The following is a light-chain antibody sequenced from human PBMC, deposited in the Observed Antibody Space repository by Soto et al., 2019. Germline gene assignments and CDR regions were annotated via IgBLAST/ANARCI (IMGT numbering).Light chain of an antibody. Sequence: QSVLTQPASVSGSPGQSSTIAFTGTSSDVGGYDYVSWYQIHPGKAPKLMVFEVSNRPSGVSYRFSGSKSGNTASLTISGLQAEDEADYFCSSYSISTAYLFGTGTKVTVL. V-gene: IGLV2-14*01. CDR2: EVS. CDR1: SSDVGGYDY. J-gene: IGLJ1*01. CDR3: SSYSISTAYL.